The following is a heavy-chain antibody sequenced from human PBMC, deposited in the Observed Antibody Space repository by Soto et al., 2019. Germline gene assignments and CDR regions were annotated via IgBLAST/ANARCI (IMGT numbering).Heavy chain of an antibody. CDR1: GYTFASYG. Sequence: QVQLVQSGAEVKKPGASVKVSCKASGYTFASYGINWVRQAPGQGLEWLGWISPYDGYTHYAQILQGRVSMTTDTSMKTAYMELRSLRSDDTAMYYCARGGYYDSSGARNYYFYGMNVWGQGTTVTVSS. J-gene: IGHJ6*02. V-gene: IGHV1-18*01. CDR3: ARGGYYDSSGARNYYFYGMNV. D-gene: IGHD3-22*01. CDR2: ISPYDGYT.